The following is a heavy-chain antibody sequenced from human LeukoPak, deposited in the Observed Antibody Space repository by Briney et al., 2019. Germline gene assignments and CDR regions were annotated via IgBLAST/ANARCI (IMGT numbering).Heavy chain of an antibody. V-gene: IGHV4-4*02. Sequence: SETLSLTCAVSGGSISSSNWWSWVRQPPGKGLEWIGEIYHSGSTNYNPSLKSRVTISVDKSKNQFSLKLSSVTAVDTAVYYCARGSGLGLLWFGEFYYFDYWGQGTLVTVSS. CDR1: GGSISSSNW. CDR2: IYHSGST. J-gene: IGHJ4*02. D-gene: IGHD3-10*01. CDR3: ARGSGLGLLWFGEFYYFDY.